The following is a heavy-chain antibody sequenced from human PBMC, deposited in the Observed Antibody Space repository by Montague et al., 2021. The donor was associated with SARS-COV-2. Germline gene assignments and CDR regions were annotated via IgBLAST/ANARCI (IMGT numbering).Heavy chain of an antibody. J-gene: IGHJ4*01. Sequence: SETLSLTCVVSGGSISSINWWSWVRQPPGKGLEWIGEIYHSGSTNYNPSLKSRVIISVDKSKNQFSLKLSSVTAAGTAVYYCARTGYSSGWHSLDYWGQGTLVTVSS. D-gene: IGHD6-19*01. CDR3: ARTGYSSGWHSLDY. CDR2: IYHSGST. V-gene: IGHV4-4*02. CDR1: GGSISSINW.